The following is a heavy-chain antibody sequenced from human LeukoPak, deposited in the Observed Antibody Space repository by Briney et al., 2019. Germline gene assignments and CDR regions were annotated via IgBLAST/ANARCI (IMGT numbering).Heavy chain of an antibody. CDR1: GGSISSYY. Sequence: SETLSLTRSVSGGSISSYYWSWIRQPAGKGLEWVGRIYTSGSTNYNPSLKSRVTMSVDTSKNQFSLKLSSVTAADTAVYYCARAAYSSGYSLDYWGQGTLVTVSS. CDR2: IYTSGST. V-gene: IGHV4-4*07. J-gene: IGHJ4*02. D-gene: IGHD3-22*01. CDR3: ARAAYSSGYSLDY.